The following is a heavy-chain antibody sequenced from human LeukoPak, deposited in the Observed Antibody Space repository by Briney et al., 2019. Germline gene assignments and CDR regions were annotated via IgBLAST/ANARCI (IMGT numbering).Heavy chain of an antibody. CDR2: IYTSGST. V-gene: IGHV4-4*07. CDR3: ARDNIPVAGTGLSWFDP. D-gene: IGHD6-13*01. CDR1: GGSISSYY. J-gene: IGHJ5*02. Sequence: SETLSLTCTVSGGSISSYYWSWIRQPAGKGLEWIGRIYTSGSTNYNPSLKSRVTISVDTSKNQFSLKMTSVTAADTAVYYCARDNIPVAGTGLSWFDPWGQGTLVTVSS.